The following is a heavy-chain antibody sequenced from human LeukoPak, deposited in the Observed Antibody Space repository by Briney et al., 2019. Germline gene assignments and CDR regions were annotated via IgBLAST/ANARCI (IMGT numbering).Heavy chain of an antibody. J-gene: IGHJ4*02. CDR1: GFTFSSYG. D-gene: IGHD5-12*01. CDR3: AKDPRGYSGYDRVDY. Sequence: GGSLRLSCAASGFTFSSYGMHWVRQAPGKGLEWVAVISYDGSNKYYADSVKGRFTISRDNSKNTLYLQMNSLRAEDTAVYYCAKDPRGYSGYDRVDYWGQGTLVTVSS. CDR2: ISYDGSNK. V-gene: IGHV3-30*18.